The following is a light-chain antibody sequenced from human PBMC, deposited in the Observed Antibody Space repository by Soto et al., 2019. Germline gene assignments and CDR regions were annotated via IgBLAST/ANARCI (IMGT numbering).Light chain of an antibody. Sequence: EIVLTQSPATLSLSPGERATLSCRASQSVSSYLAWYQQKPGQAPRLLIYDASNRATGIPARFSGSGSGTDFTLTISSLEPEDFGVYYCQQRSNWPPIFGGGTKVETK. CDR1: QSVSSY. J-gene: IGKJ4*01. V-gene: IGKV3-11*01. CDR3: QQRSNWPPI. CDR2: DAS.